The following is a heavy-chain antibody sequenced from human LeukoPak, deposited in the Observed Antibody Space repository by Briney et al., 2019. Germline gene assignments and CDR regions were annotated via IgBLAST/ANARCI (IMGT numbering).Heavy chain of an antibody. J-gene: IGHJ4*02. Sequence: PSETLSLTCAVSGGSVSSGSYYWSWIRQPPGKGLEWIGYIYYSGSTYYNPSLKSRVTISVDTSKDQFSLKLSSVTAADTAVYYCARDLAGTSDYWGQGTLVTVSS. CDR3: ARDLAGTSDY. D-gene: IGHD6-19*01. V-gene: IGHV4-61*01. CDR2: IYYSGST. CDR1: GGSVSSGSYY.